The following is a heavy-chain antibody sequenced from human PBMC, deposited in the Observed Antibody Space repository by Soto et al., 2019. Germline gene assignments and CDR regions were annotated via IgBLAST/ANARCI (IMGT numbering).Heavy chain of an antibody. D-gene: IGHD3-22*01. CDR3: ARDGDDYYDSSGYYYSPGGY. V-gene: IGHV1-3*01. CDR2: INAGNGNT. Sequence: GSVKVSSNASACAFTSYAIHLGRQAAGQRLEWMGWINAGNGNTKYSQKFQGRVTITRDTSASTAYMELSSLRSEDTAVYYCARDGDDYYDSSGYYYSPGGYWGQGTMVTVSS. J-gene: IGHJ4*02. CDR1: ACAFTSYA.